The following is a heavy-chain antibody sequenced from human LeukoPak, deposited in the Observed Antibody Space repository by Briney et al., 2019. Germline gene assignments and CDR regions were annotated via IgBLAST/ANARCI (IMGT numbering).Heavy chain of an antibody. J-gene: IGHJ6*02. Sequence: PSETLSLTCTVSGGSFTSYYWSWIRQPPGKGLEWIGYIYYSGSTNYNPSLKSRVTISLDTSKNQFSLRLSSVTAADTAVYYCARDRHDFWSGFYSFYGMDVWGQGTTVTVSS. D-gene: IGHD3-3*01. CDR2: IYYSGST. CDR3: ARDRHDFWSGFYSFYGMDV. V-gene: IGHV4-59*01. CDR1: GGSFTSYY.